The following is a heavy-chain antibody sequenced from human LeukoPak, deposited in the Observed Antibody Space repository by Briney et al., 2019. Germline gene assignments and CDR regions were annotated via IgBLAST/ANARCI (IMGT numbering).Heavy chain of an antibody. D-gene: IGHD2-8*02. CDR3: ARGLVRGNDAFDI. CDR1: GFTSDDYG. J-gene: IGHJ3*02. CDR2: INWNGGST. Sequence: PGRSLRLSCAASGFTSDDYGMSWVRQAPGKRLEWVSGINWNGGSTGYADSVKGRFTFSRDNAKNSLYLQMNSLRAEDTALYYCARGLVRGNDAFDIWGQGTMVTVSS. V-gene: IGHV3-20*04.